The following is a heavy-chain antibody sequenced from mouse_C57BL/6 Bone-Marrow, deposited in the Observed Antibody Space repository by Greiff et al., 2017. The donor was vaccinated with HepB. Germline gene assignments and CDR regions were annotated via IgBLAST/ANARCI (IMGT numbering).Heavy chain of an antibody. CDR3: ARGNSYAMDY. CDR2: IDPSDSYT. CDR1: GYTFTSYW. Sequence: VQLQQPGAELVMPGASVKLSCKASGYTFTSYWMHWVKQRPGQGLEWIGEIDPSDSYTNYNQKFKGKSTLTVDKSSSTAYMQLSSLTSEDSAVYDCARGNSYAMDYWGQGTSVTVSS. V-gene: IGHV1-69*01. D-gene: IGHD2-1*01. J-gene: IGHJ4*01.